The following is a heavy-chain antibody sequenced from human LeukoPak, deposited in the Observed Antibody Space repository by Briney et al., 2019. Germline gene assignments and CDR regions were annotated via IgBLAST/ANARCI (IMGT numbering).Heavy chain of an antibody. CDR2: IYNSGST. D-gene: IGHD6-19*01. CDR3: ARDRWSSGWYGAKTDWFDP. Sequence: PSETLSLTCTVSGGSISSYYWSWIRQPPGKGLEGLGYIYNSGSTNYNPSLKSRVTISVDTSKNQFSLKLSSVTAADTAVYYCARDRWSSGWYGAKTDWFDPWGQGTLVTVSS. J-gene: IGHJ5*02. V-gene: IGHV4-59*01. CDR1: GGSISSYY.